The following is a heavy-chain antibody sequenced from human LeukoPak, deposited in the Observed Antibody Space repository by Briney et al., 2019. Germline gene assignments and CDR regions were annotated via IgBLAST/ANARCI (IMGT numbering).Heavy chain of an antibody. V-gene: IGHV3-23*01. CDR1: GFTFSSYA. J-gene: IGHJ6*03. CDR3: AEQVPDYYYYYMDV. Sequence: QTGGSLRLSCAASGFTFSSYAMSWVRQAPGKGLEWVSAISGSGGSTYYADSVKGRFTISRDNSKNTLYLQMNSLRAEDTAVYYCAEQVPDYYYYYMDVWGKGTTVTVSS. CDR2: ISGSGGST.